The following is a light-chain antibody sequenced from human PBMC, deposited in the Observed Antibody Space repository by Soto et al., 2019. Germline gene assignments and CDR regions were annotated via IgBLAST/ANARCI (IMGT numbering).Light chain of an antibody. CDR2: GAS. J-gene: IGKJ1*01. V-gene: IGKV3-20*01. Sequence: DILMTQAPYALAVSLDERATLSCRASQSVSTSQLAWYQQKPGQAPRLLIFGASSRATGIPDRFRGSGSGTDFTLTISRLEPEDFAVYYCQQYGSSPRTFGQGTKVDIK. CDR1: QSVSTSQ. CDR3: QQYGSSPRT.